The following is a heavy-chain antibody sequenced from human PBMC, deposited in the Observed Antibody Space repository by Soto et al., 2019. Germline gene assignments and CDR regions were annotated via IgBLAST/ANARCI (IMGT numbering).Heavy chain of an antibody. CDR2: IIPIFGTA. CDR1: GGTFSSYA. CDR3: ASIESSGYYCGGSRGFDY. Sequence: QVQLVQSGAEVKKPGSSVKVSCKASGGTFSSYAISWVRQAPGQGLEWMGGIIPIFGTANYAQKFQGRVTITADESTSTAYMGLSSLRSEDTAVYYCASIESSGYYCGGSRGFDYWGQGTLVTVSS. J-gene: IGHJ4*02. V-gene: IGHV1-69*01. D-gene: IGHD3-22*01.